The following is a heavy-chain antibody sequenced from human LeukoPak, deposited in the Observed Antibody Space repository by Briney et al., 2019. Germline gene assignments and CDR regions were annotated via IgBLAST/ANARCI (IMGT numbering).Heavy chain of an antibody. Sequence: PGGSLRLSCAASGFTFSSYSMNWVRQAPGKGLEWVSYISSGSSTIYYADSVKGRFTISRDNAKNSLYLQMNSLRAEDTAVYYCAREGYCSSTSCYTGYGMDVWGQGTTVTVSS. CDR2: ISSGSSTI. V-gene: IGHV3-48*04. CDR1: GFTFSSYS. D-gene: IGHD2-2*02. CDR3: AREGYCSSTSCYTGYGMDV. J-gene: IGHJ6*02.